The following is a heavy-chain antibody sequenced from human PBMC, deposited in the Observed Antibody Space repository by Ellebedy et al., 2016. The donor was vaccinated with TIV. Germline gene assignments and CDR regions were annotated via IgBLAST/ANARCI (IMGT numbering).Heavy chain of an antibody. CDR2: IGHDGSNK. CDR1: GITFSTHN. J-gene: IGHJ3*01. Sequence: PGGSLRLSCTASGITFSTHNLHWVRHAPGKGLEWAAVIGHDGSNKYYAASLEGRFTISRDNSKNKLYLQMNSLRPDDTAVYYCARVGWDLVAASDVWGHGTMVTVSS. CDR3: ARVGWDLVAASDV. D-gene: IGHD1-26*01. V-gene: IGHV3-33*01.